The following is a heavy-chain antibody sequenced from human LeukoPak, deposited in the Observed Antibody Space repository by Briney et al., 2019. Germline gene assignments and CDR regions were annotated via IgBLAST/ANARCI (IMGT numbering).Heavy chain of an antibody. Sequence: PSETLSLTCTVSGGSINNYYWSWIRQPAGKGLEWIGLIYSSGSTSYNPSLKSRVTISVDTSKNQFSLKLSSVTAADTAVYYCARHRSGWLQSSFDYWGQGTLVTVSS. D-gene: IGHD5-24*01. V-gene: IGHV4-4*07. J-gene: IGHJ4*02. CDR3: ARHRSGWLQSSFDY. CDR2: IYSSGST. CDR1: GGSINNYY.